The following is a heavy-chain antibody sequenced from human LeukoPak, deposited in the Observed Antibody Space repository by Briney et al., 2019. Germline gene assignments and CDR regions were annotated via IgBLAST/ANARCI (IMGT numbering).Heavy chain of an antibody. V-gene: IGHV3-9*03. CDR1: GFTFDDYA. Sequence: GGSLRLSCAASGFTFDDYAMHWVRQAPGKGLDWVSGISWNSGSIGYADSVKGRFTISRDNAKNSLYLQMNSLRAEDMALYYCAKDSGNYGTFDYWGQGTLVTVSS. CDR2: ISWNSGSI. CDR3: AKDSGNYGTFDY. J-gene: IGHJ4*02. D-gene: IGHD4-11*01.